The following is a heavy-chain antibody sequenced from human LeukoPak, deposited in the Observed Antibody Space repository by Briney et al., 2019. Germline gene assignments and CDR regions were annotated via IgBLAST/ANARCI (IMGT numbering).Heavy chain of an antibody. Sequence: SETLSLTCTVSVGSISNNNYLWSWIRLPPGKGPEWIGEINHSGSTNSNPSLKSRVTISVDTSKNQFSLKLSSVTAADTAVYYCARGRGYCSGGSCYSAYYYYGMDVWGQGTTVTVSS. CDR1: VGSISNNNYL. D-gene: IGHD2-15*01. CDR3: ARGRGYCSGGSCYSAYYYYGMDV. V-gene: IGHV4-39*07. J-gene: IGHJ6*02. CDR2: INHSGST.